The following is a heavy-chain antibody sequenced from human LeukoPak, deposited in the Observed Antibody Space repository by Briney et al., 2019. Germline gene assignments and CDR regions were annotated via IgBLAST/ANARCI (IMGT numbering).Heavy chain of an antibody. CDR1: GFTFSSYW. V-gene: IGHV3-7*01. CDR3: ARGRSSGWYGWWLAPPTTYFDY. D-gene: IGHD6-19*01. CDR2: IKQDGSEK. J-gene: IGHJ4*02. Sequence: GGSLRLSCAASGFTFSSYWLSWVRQAPGKGLEWVANIKQDGSEKYYVDSVKGRFTISRDNAKNSLYLQMNSLRAEDTAVYYCARGRSSGWYGWWLAPPTTYFDYWGQGTLVTVSS.